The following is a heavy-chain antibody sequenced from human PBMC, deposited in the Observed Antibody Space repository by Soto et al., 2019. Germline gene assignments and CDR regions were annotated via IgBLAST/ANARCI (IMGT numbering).Heavy chain of an antibody. Sequence: PSETLSLTCAVYGGSFSGYYWTWIRQPPGTGLEWIGEINHSGSTNYNPSLKSRVTISVDTSKNHFSLKLTSVTAADTAVYYCARNLAYTWFDPWGQGTLVTVSS. CDR2: INHSGST. CDR1: GGSFSGYY. CDR3: ARNLAYTWFDP. J-gene: IGHJ5*02. V-gene: IGHV4-34*01.